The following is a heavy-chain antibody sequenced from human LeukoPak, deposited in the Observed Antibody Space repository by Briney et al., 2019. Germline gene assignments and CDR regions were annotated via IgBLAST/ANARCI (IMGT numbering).Heavy chain of an antibody. Sequence: SETLSLTCTVSGGSISSSSYYWGWLRQPPGKGLEWIGGIYYSGSTYYNPSLKSRVTISVDTSKNQFSLKLSSVTAADTAVYYCARHAQSLRRGVDWLDPWGQGTLVTVSS. J-gene: IGHJ5*02. V-gene: IGHV4-39*01. CDR1: GGSISSSSYY. CDR3: ARHAQSLRRGVDWLDP. D-gene: IGHD4-17*01. CDR2: IYYSGST.